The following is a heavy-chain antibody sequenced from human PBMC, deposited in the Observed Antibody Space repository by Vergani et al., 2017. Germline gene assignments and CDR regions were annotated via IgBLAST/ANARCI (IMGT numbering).Heavy chain of an antibody. CDR1: GFTFSSYA. V-gene: IGHV3-30*01. CDR3: VRDSDCSGGSCYYYYYYMDV. Sequence: QVQLVESGGGVVQPGRSLRLSCAASGFTFSSYAMHWVRQAPGKGLEWVAVISYDGSNKYYADSVKGRFTISRDNSKNTLYLQMNSLRAEDTSVYYCVRDSDCSGGSCYYYYYYMDVWGKGTTVTVSS. D-gene: IGHD2-15*01. J-gene: IGHJ6*03. CDR2: ISYDGSNK.